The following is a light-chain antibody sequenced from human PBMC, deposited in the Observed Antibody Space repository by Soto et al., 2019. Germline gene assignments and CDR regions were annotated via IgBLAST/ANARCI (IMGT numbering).Light chain of an antibody. Sequence: EIVLTQSPGTLSLSLGERATLSCRASQSISSTSLAWYQQKPGQAPRLLIYGASTRATGIPDRFSGSESGTDFTLTISRLEPEDFAVYYCQQYGSSPPWTFGQGTKVDIK. CDR2: GAS. V-gene: IGKV3-20*01. J-gene: IGKJ1*01. CDR1: QSISSTS. CDR3: QQYGSSPPWT.